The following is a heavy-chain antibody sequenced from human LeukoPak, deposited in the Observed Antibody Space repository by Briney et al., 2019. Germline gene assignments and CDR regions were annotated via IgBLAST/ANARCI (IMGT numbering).Heavy chain of an antibody. CDR1: GGSISSGGYS. V-gene: IGHV4-61*08. J-gene: IGHJ4*02. CDR3: ARRGKLGLDY. Sequence: SETLSLTCTVSGGSISSGGYSWSWIRQPPGKGLEWIGYIYYSGSTNYNPSLKSRVTISVDTSKNQFSLKLSSVTAADTAVYYCARRGKLGLDYWGQGTLVTVSS. D-gene: IGHD7-27*01. CDR2: IYYSGST.